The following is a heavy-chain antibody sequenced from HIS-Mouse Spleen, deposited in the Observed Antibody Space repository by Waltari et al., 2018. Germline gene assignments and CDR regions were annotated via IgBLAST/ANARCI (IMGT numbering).Heavy chain of an antibody. CDR1: GFSLSTTAMC. Sequence: QVTLRESVPALVKPTQTLPLTCTFSGFSLSTTAMCVSWIRQPPGKALEWLARIDWDDDKYYSTSLKTRLTISKDTSKNQVVLTMTNMDPVDTATYYCARIAEGYSSGWYAFDYWGQGTLVTVSS. J-gene: IGHJ4*02. D-gene: IGHD6-19*01. CDR3: ARIAEGYSSGWYAFDY. CDR2: IDWDDDK. V-gene: IGHV2-70*15.